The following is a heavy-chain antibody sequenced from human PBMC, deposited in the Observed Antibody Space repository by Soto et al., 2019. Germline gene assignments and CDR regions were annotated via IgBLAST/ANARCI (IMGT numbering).Heavy chain of an antibody. V-gene: IGHV1-3*01. Sequence: ASVKVSCKASGYTFPSYAIDWVRQATRQRLEWMGWINAGNGNTKYSQKFQGRLTITRDISASTAYMELGTLTSEDTTVYYCARGDDYVWGTYRYFDYWGQGTLVTVSS. J-gene: IGHJ4*02. CDR3: ARGDDYVWGTYRYFDY. D-gene: IGHD3-16*02. CDR1: GYTFPSYA. CDR2: INAGNGNT.